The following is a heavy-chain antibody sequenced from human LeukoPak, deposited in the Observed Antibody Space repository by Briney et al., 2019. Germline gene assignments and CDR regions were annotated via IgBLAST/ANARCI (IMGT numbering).Heavy chain of an antibody. J-gene: IGHJ3*02. V-gene: IGHV3-20*04. CDR1: EFTFDDYG. CDR2: INWNGGST. CDR3: ARNIGPHAFDI. Sequence: GGSLRLSCAASEFTFDDYGMGWVRQAPGKGLEWVSGINWNGGSTGYADSVKGRFTISRDNAKNSLYMQMNSLRAEDTALYYCARNIGPHAFDIWGQGTMVTVSS. D-gene: IGHD5-12*01.